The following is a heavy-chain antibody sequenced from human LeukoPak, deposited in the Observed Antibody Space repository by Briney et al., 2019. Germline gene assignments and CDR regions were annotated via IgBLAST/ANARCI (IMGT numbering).Heavy chain of an antibody. CDR2: ISSDGSNK. Sequence: PGGSLRLSCAASGFTFSNYGMHWVRQAPGKGLEWVTVISSDGSNKYYAGSVKGLFTISRDNSKNTLYLQMNSLRAEDTAVYYCARDGGSGTPRVYFDYWGQGTLVTVSS. D-gene: IGHD3-10*01. J-gene: IGHJ4*02. V-gene: IGHV3-30*03. CDR3: ARDGGSGTPRVYFDY. CDR1: GFTFSNYG.